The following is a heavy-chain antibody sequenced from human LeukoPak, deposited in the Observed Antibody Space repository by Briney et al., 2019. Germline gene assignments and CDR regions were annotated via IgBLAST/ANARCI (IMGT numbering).Heavy chain of an antibody. CDR2: ISAYNGNT. V-gene: IGHV1-18*01. Sequence: ASVKVSCKASGYTFTSYGISWVRQAPGQGLEWMGWISAYNGNTNYAQKLQGRVTMATDTSTSTAYMELRSLRSDDTAVYYCARALSDIVVVVALGNDAFGIWGQGTMVTVSS. CDR3: ARALSDIVVVVALGNDAFGI. J-gene: IGHJ3*02. CDR1: GYTFTSYG. D-gene: IGHD2-15*01.